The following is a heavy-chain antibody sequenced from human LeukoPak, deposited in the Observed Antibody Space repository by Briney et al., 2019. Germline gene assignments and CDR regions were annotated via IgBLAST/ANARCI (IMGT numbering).Heavy chain of an antibody. D-gene: IGHD1-26*01. Sequence: SETLSLTCTVSGGSISSSSYYWGWIRQLPGKGLEWIGSIYYSGSTYYNPSLKSRVTISEDTSKNQFSLKLSSVTAADTAVYYCARSIVGASYYFDYWGQGTLVTVSS. V-gene: IGHV4-39*01. CDR2: IYYSGST. J-gene: IGHJ4*02. CDR1: GGSISSSSYY. CDR3: ARSIVGASYYFDY.